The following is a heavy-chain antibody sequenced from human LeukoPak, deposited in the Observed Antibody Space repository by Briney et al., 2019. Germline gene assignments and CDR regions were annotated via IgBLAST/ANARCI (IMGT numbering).Heavy chain of an antibody. J-gene: IGHJ4*02. Sequence: SETLSLTCTVSGGSISSYYWSWIRQPAGKGLEWIGRIYTSGSTNYNPSLKSRVAISVDKSKNQFSLKLSSVTAADTAVYYCAREGSSGWTPFDYWGQGTLVTVSS. CDR2: IYTSGST. CDR3: AREGSSGWTPFDY. CDR1: GGSISSYY. V-gene: IGHV4-4*07. D-gene: IGHD6-19*01.